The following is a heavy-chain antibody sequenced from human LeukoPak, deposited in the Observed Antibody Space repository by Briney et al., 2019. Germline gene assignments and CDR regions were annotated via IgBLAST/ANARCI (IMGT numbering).Heavy chain of an antibody. CDR3: AKESGGRRSSRYVDRRMDV. CDR2: ISGSADST. CDR1: GFTFSSYA. V-gene: IGHV3-23*01. Sequence: GGSLRLSCAASGFTFSSYAMSWVRQAPGKGLEWVSAISGSADSTDHADSVKGRFTISRDNSKNTLYLQMNSLRAEDTAVYYCAKESGGRRSSRYVDRRMDVWGQGTTVTVSS. D-gene: IGHD6-13*01. J-gene: IGHJ6*02.